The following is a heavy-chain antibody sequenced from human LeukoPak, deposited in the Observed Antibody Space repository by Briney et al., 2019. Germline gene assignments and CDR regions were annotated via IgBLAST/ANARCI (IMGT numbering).Heavy chain of an antibody. CDR3: ARPGYCSGGSCYYYYGLDV. CDR2: IYYSGST. V-gene: IGHV4-61*01. D-gene: IGHD2-15*01. CDR1: GGSVSSGSYY. J-gene: IGHJ6*02. Sequence: LETLSLTCTVSGGSVSSGSYYWSWIRQPPGKGLEWIGYIYYSGSTNYNPSLKSRVTISVDTSKNQFSLKLSSVTAADTAVYYCARPGYCSGGSCYYYYGLDVWGQGTTVTVSS.